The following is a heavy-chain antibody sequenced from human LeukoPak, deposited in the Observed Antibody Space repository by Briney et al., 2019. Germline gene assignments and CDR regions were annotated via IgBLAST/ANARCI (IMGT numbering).Heavy chain of an antibody. CDR2: INHSGST. CDR3: ARGCGSYYGKWLDY. J-gene: IGHJ4*02. CDR1: GGSFSGYY. Sequence: SETLSLTCALYGGSFSGYYWSWIRQPPGKGLEWIGEINHSGSTNYNPSLKSRVTISVDTSKNQFSLKLSSVTAADTAVYYCARGCGSYYGKWLDYWGQGTLVTVSS. V-gene: IGHV4-34*01. D-gene: IGHD1-26*01.